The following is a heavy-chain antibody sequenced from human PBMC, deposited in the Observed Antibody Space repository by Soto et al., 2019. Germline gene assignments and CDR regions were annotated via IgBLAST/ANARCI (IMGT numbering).Heavy chain of an antibody. J-gene: IGHJ5*02. CDR2: INHSGNT. V-gene: IGHV4-39*01. CDR3: ARHAPHHDWSDP. Sequence: QLQLQESGPGLVKPAETLSLTCTVSGDSISNGNWYWGWIRQPPGKGLQWIGIINHSGNTYYTRSLWGRVTMSADPSNNQFSMRLTSVTAADTAIYYCARHAPHHDWSDPWGQGTLVTVSS. CDR1: GDSISNGNWY.